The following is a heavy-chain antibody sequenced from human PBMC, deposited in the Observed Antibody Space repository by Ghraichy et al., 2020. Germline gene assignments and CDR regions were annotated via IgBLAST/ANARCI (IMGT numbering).Heavy chain of an antibody. V-gene: IGHV6-1*01. Sequence: SQTLSLTCAISGDSVSSNSAAWNWIRQSPSRGLEWLGRTYYRSKWYNDYAVSVKSRITINPDTSKNQFSLQLNSVTPEDTAVYYCAREWGLPGYCSGGSCYPFDYWGQGTLVTVSS. CDR2: TYYRSKWYN. CDR3: AREWGLPGYCSGGSCYPFDY. CDR1: GDSVSSNSAA. J-gene: IGHJ4*02. D-gene: IGHD2-15*01.